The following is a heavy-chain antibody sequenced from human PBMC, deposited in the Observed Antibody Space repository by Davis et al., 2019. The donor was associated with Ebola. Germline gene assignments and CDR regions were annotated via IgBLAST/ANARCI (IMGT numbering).Heavy chain of an antibody. CDR3: ARVQIPATAIPEWVWFHP. J-gene: IGHJ5*02. D-gene: IGHD2-2*02. V-gene: IGHV4-34*01. Sequence: SETLSLTCAVYGGSFSGYYWSWIRQPPGKGLEWIGEINHSGSTNYNPSLKSRVTISVDTSKNQFSLKLSSVTAADTAVYYCARVQIPATAIPEWVWFHPWGQGTLVTVSS. CDR2: INHSGST. CDR1: GGSFSGYY.